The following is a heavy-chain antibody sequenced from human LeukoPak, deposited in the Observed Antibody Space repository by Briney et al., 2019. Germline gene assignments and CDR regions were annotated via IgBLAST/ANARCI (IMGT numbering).Heavy chain of an antibody. CDR2: IRYDGSNK. CDR3: AKDLSPMVGTKTFDY. CDR1: GFTFSTYG. V-gene: IGHV3-30*02. J-gene: IGHJ4*02. D-gene: IGHD4/OR15-4a*01. Sequence: GGSLRLSCAASGFTFSTYGMHWVRQAPGKGLEWVAFIRYDGSNKYCGDSVKGRFTISRDNSKNTLDLQMNSLRPEDTAVYSCAKDLSPMVGTKTFDYWGQGTLVTVSS.